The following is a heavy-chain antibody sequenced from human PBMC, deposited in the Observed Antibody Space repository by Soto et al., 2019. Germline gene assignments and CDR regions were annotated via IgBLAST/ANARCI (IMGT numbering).Heavy chain of an antibody. D-gene: IGHD1-26*01. CDR2: VSSDSTYI. Sequence: GGSLRLSCAASGFGFSDFYMSWIRQAPGKGLEWVSYVSSDSTYINYADSVKGRFTISRDNAKNSLYLQMSSLRAEDTAVYYCARMDLRGAFDYWGQGTLVTVSS. CDR3: ARMDLRGAFDY. J-gene: IGHJ4*02. V-gene: IGHV3-11*06. CDR1: GFGFSDFY.